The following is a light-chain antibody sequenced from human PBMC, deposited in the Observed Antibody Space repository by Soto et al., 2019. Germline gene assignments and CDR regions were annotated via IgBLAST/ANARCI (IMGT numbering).Light chain of an antibody. CDR3: QQLNDFPIS. CDR1: QGISSS. J-gene: IGKJ5*01. V-gene: IGKV1-9*01. CDR2: TAS. Sequence: IQLTQSPSSLSASIGDRVTITCRASQGISSSLAWYQQKPGKAPKLLIYTASTLQTGVPSRFSGSGSGTDFTLTISSLQPEDFATYYCQQLNDFPISFGQGTRLDIK.